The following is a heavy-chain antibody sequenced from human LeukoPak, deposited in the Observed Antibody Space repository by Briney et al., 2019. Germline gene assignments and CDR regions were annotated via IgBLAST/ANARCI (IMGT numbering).Heavy chain of an antibody. CDR1: GSSIGTYS. J-gene: IGHJ3*02. CDR3: ARHRAEMATITDDALDM. Sequence: SETLSLTCTVSGSSIGTYSWSWIRQPPGKGLEWIGYIYSTGSTHYNPSLKSRATMSLDTSKNQFSLRLSSVTAADTAVVYCARHRAEMATITDDALDMWGQGTMVTVSS. CDR2: IYSTGST. V-gene: IGHV4-4*09. D-gene: IGHD5-24*01.